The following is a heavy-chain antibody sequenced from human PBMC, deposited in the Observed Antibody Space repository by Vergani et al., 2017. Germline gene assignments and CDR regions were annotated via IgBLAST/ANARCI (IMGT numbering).Heavy chain of an antibody. J-gene: IGHJ6*02. V-gene: IGHV3-66*01. CDR2: IYSGGST. CDR3: ARDKRDYYGMDV. Sequence: EVQLVESGGGLVKPGGSLRLSCAASGFTVSSNYMSWVRQAPGKGLEWVSVIYSGGSTYYADSVKGRFTISRDNSKNTLYLQMNSLRAEDTAVYYCARDKRDYYGMDVWGQGTTVTVSS. CDR1: GFTVSSNY.